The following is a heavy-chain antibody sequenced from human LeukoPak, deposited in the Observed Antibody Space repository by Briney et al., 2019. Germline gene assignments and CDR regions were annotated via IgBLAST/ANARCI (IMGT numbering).Heavy chain of an antibody. D-gene: IGHD6-19*01. CDR2: INHSGST. CDR3: ARGYRIAVAGFPFDY. CDR1: GGSFSGYY. Sequence: SETLSLTCAVYGGSFSGYYWSWIGQPPGKGLEWIGEINHSGSTNYNPSLKSRVTISVDTSKNQFSLKLSSVTAADTAVYYCARGYRIAVAGFPFDYWGQGTLVTVSS. J-gene: IGHJ4*02. V-gene: IGHV4-34*01.